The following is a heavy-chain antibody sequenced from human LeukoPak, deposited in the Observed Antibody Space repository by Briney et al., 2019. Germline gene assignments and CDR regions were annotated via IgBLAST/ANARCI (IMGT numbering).Heavy chain of an antibody. J-gene: IGHJ2*01. CDR2: ISSSSSYI. D-gene: IGHD6-13*01. Sequence: GGSLRLSCAASGFTFSSYSMNWVRQAPGKGLEWVSSISSSSSYIYYADSVKGRFTISRDNAKNSLYLQMNSLRAEDTAVYYCARVGLGQQLVSASRSYWYFDLWGRGTLVTVSS. V-gene: IGHV3-21*01. CDR1: GFTFSSYS. CDR3: ARVGLGQQLVSASRSYWYFDL.